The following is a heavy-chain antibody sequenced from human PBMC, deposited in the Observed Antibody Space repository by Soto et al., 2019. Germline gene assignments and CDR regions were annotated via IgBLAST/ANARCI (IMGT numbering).Heavy chain of an antibody. CDR3: ARARSPDERFFDY. V-gene: IGHV3-53*01. CDR1: GFSVINNY. J-gene: IGHJ4*02. Sequence: GGSLRLSCAASGFSVINNYMTWVRQAPGKGLEWVSVIYIGGLTYYADSVKGRFTISRDSSKNTLYLQMNSLRGEDTAVYYCARARSPDERFFDYWGQGTQVTVSS. CDR2: IYIGGLT. D-gene: IGHD1-26*01.